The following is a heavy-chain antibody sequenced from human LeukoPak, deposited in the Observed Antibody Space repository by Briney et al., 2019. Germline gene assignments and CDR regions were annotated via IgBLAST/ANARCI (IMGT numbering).Heavy chain of an antibody. Sequence: SETLSLTCTVSGGSISNNYWSWIRQPPGKGLEWIGYISYSGSTNYNPSLKSRVTISVDTSKNQFSLGLTSVTAADTAVYYCTRLKWGDWFDPWGQGTLVTVSS. CDR3: TRLKWGDWFDP. J-gene: IGHJ5*02. CDR2: ISYSGST. D-gene: IGHD1-26*01. V-gene: IGHV4-59*08. CDR1: GGSISNNY.